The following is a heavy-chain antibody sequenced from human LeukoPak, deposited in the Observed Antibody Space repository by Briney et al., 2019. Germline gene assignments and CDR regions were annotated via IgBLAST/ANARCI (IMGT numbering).Heavy chain of an antibody. CDR3: RASSSEHFPPPFDF. CDR2: FHSSGSP. Sequence: SETLSLTCSVSGVSVSSTRYYWAWIRQPPGQGLQWIGGFHSSGSPFYNPSLESRITISLDATDNHFSLKLTSVTAADTADCAGRASSSEHFPPPFDFWGQGRLVIVSS. J-gene: IGHJ4*02. D-gene: IGHD6-19*01. V-gene: IGHV4-39*02. CDR1: GVSVSSTRYY.